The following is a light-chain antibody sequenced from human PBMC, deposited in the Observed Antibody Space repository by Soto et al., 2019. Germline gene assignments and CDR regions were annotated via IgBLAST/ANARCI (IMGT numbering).Light chain of an antibody. CDR2: GAS. V-gene: IGKV3-20*01. CDR1: QSVSSSY. CDR3: QQSYSTPLT. J-gene: IGKJ4*01. Sequence: EIMMSQYPDTLSVTPGERATLSCRASQSVSSSYLAWYQQKPGQAPRLLIYGASSRATGTPDRFSGSGSGTDFTLTISSLQPEDFATYYCQQSYSTPLTFGGGTMVDI.